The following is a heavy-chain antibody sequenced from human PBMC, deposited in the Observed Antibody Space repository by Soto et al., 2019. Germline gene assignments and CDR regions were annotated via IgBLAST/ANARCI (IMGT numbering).Heavy chain of an antibody. J-gene: IGHJ5*02. Sequence: GGSLRLSCAASGFTFGSYAISWVRQAPGKGLEWVSAISTSGRSTYYADSVKGRFTISRDNSKNTLYLQMNSLRAEDTAMYYCARRLDYGDYRWFDPWGQGTLVTVSS. V-gene: IGHV3-23*01. CDR3: ARRLDYGDYRWFDP. CDR1: GFTFGSYA. D-gene: IGHD4-17*01. CDR2: ISTSGRST.